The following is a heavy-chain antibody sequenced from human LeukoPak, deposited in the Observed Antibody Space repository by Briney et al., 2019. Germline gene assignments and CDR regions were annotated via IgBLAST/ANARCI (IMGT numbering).Heavy chain of an antibody. Sequence: PGGSLRLSCAASGFTFSSYGMHWVRQAPGKGLEWVAFIRYDGSNKYYADSVKGRFTISRDNSKNTLYLQMNSLRAEDTAVYYCATAHSSGYYGLAYWGQGTLVTVSS. CDR1: GFTFSSYG. CDR3: ATAHSSGYYGLAY. CDR2: IRYDGSNK. D-gene: IGHD3-22*01. J-gene: IGHJ4*02. V-gene: IGHV3-30*02.